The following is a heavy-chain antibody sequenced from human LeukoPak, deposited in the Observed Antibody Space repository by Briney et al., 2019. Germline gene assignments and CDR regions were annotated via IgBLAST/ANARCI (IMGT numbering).Heavy chain of an antibody. CDR2: IYYSGST. D-gene: IGHD3-9*01. CDR3: ARLVRRHDTLTGYYHDY. Sequence: PSETLSLTCTVSGDPISSYYWSWIRQPPGKGLEWIGYIYYSGSTNYNPSLKSRVTISVDPSKNQFSLKLRSVTAADMAVYYCARLVRRHDTLTGYYHDYWGQGTLVTVSS. V-gene: IGHV4-59*08. J-gene: IGHJ4*02. CDR1: GDPISSYY.